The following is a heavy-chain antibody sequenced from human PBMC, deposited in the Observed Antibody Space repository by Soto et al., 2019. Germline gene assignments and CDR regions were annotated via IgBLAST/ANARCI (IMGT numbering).Heavy chain of an antibody. V-gene: IGHV2-5*02. D-gene: IGHD6-19*01. CDR3: AHIVVAGLGYYFDY. J-gene: IGHJ4*02. Sequence: QITLKESGPTLVKPTQTLTLTCTFSGFSLSSTRMAVCWIRHPPGKSLEWLALIYWDDDKRYSPFLKSRLTITKYTSKNQVVLTMSNIDPVDTARYYCAHIVVAGLGYYFDYWGQGTLVTVSS. CDR2: IYWDDDK. CDR1: GFSLSSTRMA.